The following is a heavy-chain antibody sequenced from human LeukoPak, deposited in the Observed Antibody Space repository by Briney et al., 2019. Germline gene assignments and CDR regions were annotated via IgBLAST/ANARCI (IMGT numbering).Heavy chain of an antibody. D-gene: IGHD2-2*01. Sequence: ASVKVSCKASGYTFTSYYMHWVRQAPGQGLEWMGIINPSGGSTSYAQKFQGRVTMTRDTSTSTVYVELSSLRSEDTAVYYCARWTKGYCSSTSCPPLYYGMDVWGQGTTVTVSS. CDR3: ARWTKGYCSSTSCPPLYYGMDV. CDR1: GYTFTSYY. CDR2: INPSGGST. J-gene: IGHJ6*02. V-gene: IGHV1-46*01.